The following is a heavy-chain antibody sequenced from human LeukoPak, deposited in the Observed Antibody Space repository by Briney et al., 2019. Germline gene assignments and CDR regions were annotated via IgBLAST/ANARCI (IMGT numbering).Heavy chain of an antibody. CDR1: GFTFSSYA. CDR2: ISGSGGST. CDR3: AKGLSGTDAFDI. J-gene: IGHJ3*02. Sequence: GGSLRLSCAASGFTFSSYAMSWVRQAPGKGLDWVSAISGSGGSTYYADSVKGRFTISRDNSKNTLYLQMNSLRAEDTAVYYCAKGLSGTDAFDIWGQGTMVTVSS. V-gene: IGHV3-23*01. D-gene: IGHD3-9*01.